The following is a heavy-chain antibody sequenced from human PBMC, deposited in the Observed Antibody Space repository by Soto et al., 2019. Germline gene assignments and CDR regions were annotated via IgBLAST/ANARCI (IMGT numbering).Heavy chain of an antibody. Sequence: GGSLRLSCAASGFTFSSYGMHWVRQAPGKGLEWVAVISYDGSNKYYADSVKGRFTISRDNSKNTLYLQMNSLRAEDTAVYYCAKGAGLSTTSVRGVISGKNYYYYMDVWGKGTTVTVSS. J-gene: IGHJ6*03. CDR3: AKGAGLSTTSVRGVISGKNYYYYMDV. D-gene: IGHD3-10*01. CDR2: ISYDGSNK. V-gene: IGHV3-30*18. CDR1: GFTFSSYG.